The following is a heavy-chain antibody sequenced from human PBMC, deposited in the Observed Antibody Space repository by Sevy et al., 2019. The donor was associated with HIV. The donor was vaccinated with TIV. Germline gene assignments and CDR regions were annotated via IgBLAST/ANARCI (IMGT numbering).Heavy chain of an antibody. CDR3: ARASYYYDSSGYANWFDP. D-gene: IGHD3-22*01. J-gene: IGHJ5*02. V-gene: IGHV1-18*04. Sequence: ASVKVSCKASGYTFTSYGISWVRQAPGQGLEWMGWISAYNSNTNYAQKLQGRVTMTTDTSTSTAYMELRSLRSDDTAGYYCARASYYYDSSGYANWFDPWGQGTLVTVSS. CDR1: GYTFTSYG. CDR2: ISAYNSNT.